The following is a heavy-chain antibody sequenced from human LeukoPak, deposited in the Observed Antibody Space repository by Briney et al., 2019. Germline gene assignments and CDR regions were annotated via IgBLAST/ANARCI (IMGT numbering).Heavy chain of an antibody. CDR2: IYYSGST. V-gene: IGHV4-59*01. Sequence: SETLSLTCTVSGGSISSYYWSWIRQPPGKGLEWIGYIYYSGSTNYNPSLKSRVTISVDTSKNQFSLKLSSVTAADTAVYYCARSTMVDRLSPFDYWGQGTLVTVSS. CDR1: GGSISSYY. D-gene: IGHD3-10*01. CDR3: ARSTMVDRLSPFDY. J-gene: IGHJ4*02.